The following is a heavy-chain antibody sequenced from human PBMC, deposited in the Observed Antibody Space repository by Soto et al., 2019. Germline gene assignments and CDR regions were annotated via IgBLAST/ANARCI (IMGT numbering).Heavy chain of an antibody. CDR2: ISYDGSNK. J-gene: IGHJ6*02. CDR1: GCTFSSYG. CDR3: AKDRGPYSSSWYPRSYGMDV. V-gene: IGHV3-30*18. Sequence: PGGSLSLSCAASGCTFSSYGMHWVRQAPGKGLEWVAVISYDGSNKYYADSVKGRFTISRDNSKNTLYLQMNSLRAEDTAVYYCAKDRGPYSSSWYPRSYGMDVWGQGTTVTVSS. D-gene: IGHD6-13*01.